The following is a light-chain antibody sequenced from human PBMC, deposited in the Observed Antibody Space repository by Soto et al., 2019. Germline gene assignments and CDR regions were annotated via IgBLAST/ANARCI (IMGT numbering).Light chain of an antibody. CDR3: QQYNSYSPT. CDR2: KAS. Sequence: IQLTQSPSSLSASVGDRVTITCRASQGISSYLAWYQQKPGKAPKLLIYKASRLESGVPSRFSGSGSETEFTLTISGLQPGDSATYYCQQYNSYSPTFGQGTKVDIK. J-gene: IGKJ1*01. CDR1: QGISSY. V-gene: IGKV1-5*03.